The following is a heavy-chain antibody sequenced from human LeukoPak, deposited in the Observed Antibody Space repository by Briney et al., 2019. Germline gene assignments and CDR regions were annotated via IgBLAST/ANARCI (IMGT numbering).Heavy chain of an antibody. CDR2: IKQDGAEK. CDR1: GFRFGDYW. D-gene: IGHD1-26*01. V-gene: IGHV3-7*01. Sequence: GGSLRLACAASGFRFGDYWMTWARHVPGKGLEWVANIKQDGAEKHYAESVEGRFIISRDNAKNSLYLEMDSLKVEDTAVYYCARVGAWDLQRVFDYWGQGTLVTVSS. J-gene: IGHJ4*02. CDR3: ARVGAWDLQRVFDY.